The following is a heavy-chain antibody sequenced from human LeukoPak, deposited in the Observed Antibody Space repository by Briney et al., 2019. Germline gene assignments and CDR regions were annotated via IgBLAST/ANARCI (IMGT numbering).Heavy chain of an antibody. CDR2: ISAYNGNT. V-gene: IGHV1-18*01. Sequence: ASVKVSCKASGYTFTSYGISWVRQAPGQGLEWMGWISAYNGNTNYAQKLQGRVTMTTGTSTGTAYMELRSLRSDDTAVYYCARAYCGGDCYVFDYWGQGTLVTVSS. D-gene: IGHD2-21*02. J-gene: IGHJ4*02. CDR1: GYTFTSYG. CDR3: ARAYCGGDCYVFDY.